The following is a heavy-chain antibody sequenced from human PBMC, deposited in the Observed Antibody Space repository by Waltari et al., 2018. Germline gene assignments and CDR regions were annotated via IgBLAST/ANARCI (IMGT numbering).Heavy chain of an antibody. CDR3: AQVTRTSKYYYDNPLDY. CDR2: ISAYNGNT. CDR1: GYTFTSYG. D-gene: IGHD3-22*01. Sequence: QVQLVQSGAEVKKPGASVKVSCKASGYTFTSYGISWVRRAPGQGLEWMGWISAYNGNTNYAQKLQGRVTMTTDTSTSTAYMELRSLRSDDTAVYYCAQVTRTSKYYYDNPLDYWGQGTLVTVSS. J-gene: IGHJ4*02. V-gene: IGHV1-18*01.